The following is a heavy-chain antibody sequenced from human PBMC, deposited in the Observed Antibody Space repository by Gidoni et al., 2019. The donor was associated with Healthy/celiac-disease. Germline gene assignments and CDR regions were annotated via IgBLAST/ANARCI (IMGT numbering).Heavy chain of an antibody. V-gene: IGHV3-23*01. J-gene: IGHJ4*02. CDR2: ISGSGGST. CDR3: AKDQVEVPAAIRSGFDY. Sequence: EVQLLESGGGLVQPGGSLRLSCAASGFTFSSYAMSWVRQAPGKGLEWVSAISGSGGSTYYADSVKGRFTISRDNSKNTLYLQMNSLRAEETAVYYCAKDQVEVPAAIRSGFDYWGQGTLVTVSS. CDR1: GFTFSSYA. D-gene: IGHD2-2*02.